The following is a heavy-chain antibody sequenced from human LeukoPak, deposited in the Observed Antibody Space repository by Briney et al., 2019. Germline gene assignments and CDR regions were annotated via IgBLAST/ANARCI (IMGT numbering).Heavy chain of an antibody. CDR3: ARALGYSSSPRGFDY. V-gene: IGHV4-61*01. D-gene: IGHD6-6*01. CDR2: IYYSGST. CDR1: GGSISSSSYY. Sequence: SETLSLTCTVSGGSISSSSYYWSWIRQPPGKGLEWIGYIYYSGSTNYNPSLKSRVTISVDTSKNQFSLKLSSVTAADTAVYYCARALGYSSSPRGFDYWGQGTLVTVSS. J-gene: IGHJ4*02.